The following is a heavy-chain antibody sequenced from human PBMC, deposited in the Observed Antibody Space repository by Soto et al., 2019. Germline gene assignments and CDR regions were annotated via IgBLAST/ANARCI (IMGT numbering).Heavy chain of an antibody. V-gene: IGHV3-20*04. D-gene: IGHD3-10*01. Sequence: EVQLVESGGGVVRPGGSLRLSCAASGFTFDDYGMRWVRQAPGKGLEWVSGINWNGGSTGYADSVKGRFTIARDNAKNSLYLQMNSLRAEDTALYYCARDPYGSGSYKVGMGDWGQGTLVTVSS. CDR2: INWNGGST. CDR3: ARDPYGSGSYKVGMGD. J-gene: IGHJ4*02. CDR1: GFTFDDYG.